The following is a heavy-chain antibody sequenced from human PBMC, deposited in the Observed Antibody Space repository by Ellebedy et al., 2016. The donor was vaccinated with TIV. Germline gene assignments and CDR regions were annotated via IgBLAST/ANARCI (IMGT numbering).Heavy chain of an antibody. V-gene: IGHV4-31*03. CDR1: GGSFSSGDYS. J-gene: IGHJ4*02. CDR2: IYYSGST. Sequence: SETLSLXCTVSGGSFSSGDYSWTWIRQHPGKGLQWIGYIYYSGSTYYNPSLKSRVTISVDTSKNQFSLKLRSVTAADTAVYYCARAVGYSVDYWGQGTLVTVSS. CDR3: ARAVGYSVDY. D-gene: IGHD5-12*01.